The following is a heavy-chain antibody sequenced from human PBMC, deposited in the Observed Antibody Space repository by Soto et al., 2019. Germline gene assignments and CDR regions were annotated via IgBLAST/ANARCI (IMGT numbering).Heavy chain of an antibody. CDR1: GGTFSSYA. V-gene: IGHV1-2*04. J-gene: IGHJ4*02. Sequence: ASVKVSCKASGGTFSSYAISWVRQAPGQGLEWMGGIIPVFGGTKYAQNFQGWVTMTRDTSISTAYMELSRLRSDDTAVYYCATSRTSIAVAGETEYYFDYWGQGTLVTVSS. D-gene: IGHD6-19*01. CDR3: ATSRTSIAVAGETEYYFDY. CDR2: IIPVFGGT.